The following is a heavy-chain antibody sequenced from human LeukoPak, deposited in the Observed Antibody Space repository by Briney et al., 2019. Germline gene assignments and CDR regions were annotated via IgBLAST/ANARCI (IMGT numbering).Heavy chain of an antibody. Sequence: SQTLSLTCAISGDSVSSNSAAWNWIRQSPSRGLEWLGRTYYRSKWYNDYAVSMNSRITINPDTSKNQSSLQLNSVTPEDTAVYYCARDLYYDILTGGFYSYGRDVWGKGTTVTVSS. V-gene: IGHV6-1*01. J-gene: IGHJ6*04. CDR3: ARDLYYDILTGGFYSYGRDV. D-gene: IGHD3-9*01. CDR1: GDSVSSNSAA. CDR2: TYYRSKWYN.